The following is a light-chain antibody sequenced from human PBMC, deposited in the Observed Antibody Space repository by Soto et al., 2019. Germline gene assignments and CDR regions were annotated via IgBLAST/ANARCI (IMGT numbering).Light chain of an antibody. V-gene: IGKV1-39*01. CDR3: QQSSGTPYS. CDR1: QNIRNY. J-gene: IGKJ2*03. CDR2: AAY. Sequence: DIQMTQSPSSLSASVGDRVTITCRASQNIRNYLNWYQQTPGKAPKLLIYAAYSLQSGVPSRFSGSGAGTDFTRTIGSLQPEDSATYYCQQSSGTPYSFGQGTKLEIK.